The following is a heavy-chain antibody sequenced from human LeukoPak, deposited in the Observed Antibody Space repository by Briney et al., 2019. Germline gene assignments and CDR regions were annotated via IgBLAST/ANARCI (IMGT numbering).Heavy chain of an antibody. J-gene: IGHJ6*03. V-gene: IGHV4-39*07. Sequence: SETLSLTCTVSGGSISSNGYYWAWFRQPPGKGLEWIGSIYYSGSTNYNPSLKSRVTISVDTSKNQFSLKLSSVTAAETAVYYCARGGRYRYGYNEYHSYMDIWGKGTTVTVSS. CDR1: GGSISSNGYY. CDR3: ARGGRYRYGYNEYHSYMDI. CDR2: IYYSGST. D-gene: IGHD5-24*01.